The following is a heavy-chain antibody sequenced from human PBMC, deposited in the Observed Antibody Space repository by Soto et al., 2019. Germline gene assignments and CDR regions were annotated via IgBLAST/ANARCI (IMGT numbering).Heavy chain of an antibody. CDR3: ATSKGDFGDPGAFDI. CDR1: GYTFTSYG. CDR2: ISAYNGNT. V-gene: IGHV1-18*01. Sequence: ASVKVSCKASGYTFTSYGISWVRQAPGQGLEWMGWISAYNGNTNYAQKLQGRVTMTTDTSTSTAYMELRSLRSDDTAVYYCATSKGDFGDPGAFDIWGQGTMVTVSS. D-gene: IGHD2-21*02. J-gene: IGHJ3*02.